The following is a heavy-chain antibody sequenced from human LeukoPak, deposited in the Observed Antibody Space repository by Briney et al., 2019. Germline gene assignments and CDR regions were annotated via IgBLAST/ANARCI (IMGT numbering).Heavy chain of an antibody. J-gene: IGHJ4*02. V-gene: IGHV3-66*01. CDR1: GFTVSSNY. CDR2: IYSGGST. D-gene: IGHD3-16*02. CDR3: AIQEGTYYDYVWGSYRDY. Sequence: GGSLRLSCAASGFTVSSNYMSWVRQAPGKGLEWVSVIYSGGSTYYADSVKGRFTISRDNSKNTLYLQMNSLRAEDTAVYYCAIQEGTYYDYVWGSYRDYWGQGTLVTVSS.